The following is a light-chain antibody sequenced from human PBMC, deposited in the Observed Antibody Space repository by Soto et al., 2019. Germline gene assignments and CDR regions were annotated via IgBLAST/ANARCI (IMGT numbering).Light chain of an antibody. CDR1: QSVGNW. CDR3: QQYYSYPIT. Sequence: DIQMTQSPSTLSASVGERVTITCRASQSVGNWLAWYQQKPGKAPKLLIYAASTLQSGVPSRFSGSGSGTDFTLTISCLQSEDFATYYCQQYYSYPITFGQGTRLEIK. V-gene: IGKV1-5*01. CDR2: AAS. J-gene: IGKJ5*01.